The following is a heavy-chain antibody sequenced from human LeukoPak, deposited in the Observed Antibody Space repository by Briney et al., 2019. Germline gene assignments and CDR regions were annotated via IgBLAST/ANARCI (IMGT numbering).Heavy chain of an antibody. CDR3: AGSGSHNWFDP. CDR2: IWYDGSNK. D-gene: IGHD1-26*01. CDR1: GFTFSSYG. Sequence: GGSLRLFCAASGFTFSSYGMHWVRQAPGKGLEWVAVIWYDGSNKYYADSVKGRFTISRDNSKNTLYLQMNSLRAEDTAVYYCAGSGSHNWFDPWGQGTLVTVSS. V-gene: IGHV3-33*03. J-gene: IGHJ5*02.